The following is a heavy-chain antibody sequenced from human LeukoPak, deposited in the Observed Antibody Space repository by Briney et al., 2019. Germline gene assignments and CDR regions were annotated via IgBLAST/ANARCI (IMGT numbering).Heavy chain of an antibody. CDR1: GFTFSSYA. D-gene: IGHD2-21*01. CDR2: ISYDGSNK. CDR3: ARGGGYCGGDCYGIDY. V-gene: IGHV3-30-3*01. Sequence: QPGGSLRLSCAASGFTFSSYAMHWVRQAPGKGLEWVAVISYDGSNKYYADSVKGRFTISRDNSKNTLYLQMNSLRAEDTAVYYCARGGGYCGGDCYGIDYWGQGTLVTVSS. J-gene: IGHJ4*02.